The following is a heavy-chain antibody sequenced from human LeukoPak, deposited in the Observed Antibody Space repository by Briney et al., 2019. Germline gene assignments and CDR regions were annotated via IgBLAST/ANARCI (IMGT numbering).Heavy chain of an antibody. CDR3: AKFGLCSSTSCYGAQDY. D-gene: IGHD2-2*01. Sequence: GGSLRLSCAASGFTFSSYGMHWVRQAPGKGLEWVAVIWHDGSNKYYADSVKGRFTISRDNSKNTLYLQMNSLRAEDTAVYYCAKFGLCSSTSCYGAQDYWGQGTLVTVSS. CDR2: IWHDGSNK. J-gene: IGHJ4*02. CDR1: GFTFSSYG. V-gene: IGHV3-33*06.